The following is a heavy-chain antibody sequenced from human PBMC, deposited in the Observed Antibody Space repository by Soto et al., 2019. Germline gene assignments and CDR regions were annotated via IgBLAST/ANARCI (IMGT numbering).Heavy chain of an antibody. Sequence: VHLLESGGGLVQPGGSLRLSCAASGFTFTTYAMSWVRQAPDKGLEWVSSISRSGDSTYYADSVKGRLTISRDNSKNTLYLQMNSLRGEDTAVYYCAFSYHCDYWGQGTLVTVSS. CDR2: ISRSGDST. V-gene: IGHV3-23*01. CDR3: AFSYHCDY. J-gene: IGHJ4*02. CDR1: GFTFTTYA.